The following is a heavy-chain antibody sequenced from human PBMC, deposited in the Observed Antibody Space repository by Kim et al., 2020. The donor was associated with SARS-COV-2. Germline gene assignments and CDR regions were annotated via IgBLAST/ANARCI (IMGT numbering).Heavy chain of an antibody. CDR1: SDSISSYY. CDR3: ARSAGRASWHQLAT. Sequence: SETLSLTCTVSSDSISSYYWSWIRQLPGKGLEWIGYIFHSGSTNYNPSLKSRVTISWDTPRNQFSLDLTSVSDADTAVYYCARSAGRASWHQLATWGQGILVTVPP. J-gene: IGHJ5*02. D-gene: IGHD3-3*02. CDR2: IFHSGST. V-gene: IGHV4-59*01.